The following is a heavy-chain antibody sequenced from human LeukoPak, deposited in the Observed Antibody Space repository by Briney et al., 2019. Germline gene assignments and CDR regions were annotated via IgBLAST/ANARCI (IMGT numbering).Heavy chain of an antibody. CDR1: GGSISSYY. CDR3: ARETSQKGAHYMDV. J-gene: IGHJ6*03. CDR2: IYYSGST. V-gene: IGHV4-59*01. Sequence: SETLSLTCTVSGGSISSYYWSWIRQPPGKGLEWIGYIYYSGSTNYNRSLKSRVTISVDTSKNQFSLKLSSVTAADTAVYYCARETSQKGAHYMDVWGKGTTVTISS. D-gene: IGHD3-16*01.